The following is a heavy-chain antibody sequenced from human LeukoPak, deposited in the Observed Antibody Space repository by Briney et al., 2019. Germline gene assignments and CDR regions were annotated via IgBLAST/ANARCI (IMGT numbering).Heavy chain of an antibody. D-gene: IGHD6-13*01. CDR3: AKDAGHMGSSWYSGQQGDY. Sequence: GGSLRLSCAASGFTFGSYAMSWVRQAPGKGLEWVSAISGSGGSTYYADSVKGRFTISRDNSKNTLYLQMNSLRAEDTAVYYCAKDAGHMGSSWYSGQQGDYWGQGTLVTVSS. CDR2: ISGSGGST. J-gene: IGHJ4*02. V-gene: IGHV3-23*01. CDR1: GFTFGSYA.